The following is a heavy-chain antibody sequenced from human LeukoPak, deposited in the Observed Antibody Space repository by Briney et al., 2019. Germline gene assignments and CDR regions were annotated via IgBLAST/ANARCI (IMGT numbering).Heavy chain of an antibody. Sequence: VSVKVSCTASGYSHTSDWMHWVRQAPGQGLEWMGAINSGSGSVSHTQKLQGRVTMTRDTATSTVYMELSSLGSEDTAVYYCTREVVGTTIKNFDSWGQGTLVTVSP. CDR2: INSGSGSV. CDR1: GYSHTSDW. CDR3: TREVVGTTIKNFDS. D-gene: IGHD4-11*01. J-gene: IGHJ4*02. V-gene: IGHV1-46*01.